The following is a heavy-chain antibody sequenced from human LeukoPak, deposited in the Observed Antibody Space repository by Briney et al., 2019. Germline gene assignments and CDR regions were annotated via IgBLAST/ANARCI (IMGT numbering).Heavy chain of an antibody. D-gene: IGHD1-26*01. CDR2: INWNGGST. CDR1: GFTFDDYG. Sequence: GGSLRLSCAASGFTFDDYGMSWVRQAPGKGLEWVSGINWNGGSTGYADSVKGRFTNSRDNAKNSLYLQMNSLRAEDTALYHCARLRGPWELNDAFDIWGQGTMVTVSS. V-gene: IGHV3-20*01. J-gene: IGHJ3*02. CDR3: ARLRGPWELNDAFDI.